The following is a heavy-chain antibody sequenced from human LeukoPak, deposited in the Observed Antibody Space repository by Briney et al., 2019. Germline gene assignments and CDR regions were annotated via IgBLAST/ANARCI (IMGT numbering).Heavy chain of an antibody. CDR1: GGSFSSTTYY. CDR2: VYYSGST. V-gene: IGHV4-39*07. Sequence: PSETLSLTCTVSGGSFSSTTYYWGWIRQPPGKGLEWIGSVYYSGSTYYNQSLKSRVTISVDTSKNQFSLKLSSVTAADTAVYYCARRRTAMEYYFDYWGQGTLVTVSS. D-gene: IGHD5-18*01. J-gene: IGHJ4*02. CDR3: ARRRTAMEYYFDY.